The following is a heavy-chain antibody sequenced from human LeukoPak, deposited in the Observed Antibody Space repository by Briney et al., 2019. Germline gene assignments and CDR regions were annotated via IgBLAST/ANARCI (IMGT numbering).Heavy chain of an antibody. V-gene: IGHV4-59*11. CDR3: ARGNWNYAEYFEQ. J-gene: IGHJ1*01. CDR1: GASMTSQY. Sequence: PSETLSLTCTVSGASMTSQYWSWIRQPPGKALEWIGNVYYSGSTEYSPSLKSRVTISVDTSKNQFSLRLSSVTAADTAVYYCARGNWNYAEYFEQWGQGTLVTVS. CDR2: VYYSGST. D-gene: IGHD1-7*01.